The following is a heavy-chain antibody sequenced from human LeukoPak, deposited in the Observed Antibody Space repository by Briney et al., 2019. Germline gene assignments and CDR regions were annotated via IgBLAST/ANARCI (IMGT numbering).Heavy chain of an antibody. J-gene: IGHJ4*02. CDR2: INHNGNVN. Sequence: PGGSLRLSCAASGFTFSSYWMNWARQAPGKGLEWVASINHNGNVNYYVDSVKGRFTISRDNARNSLYLQMNSLRGEDTAVYYCAAGNYFDYWGQGILVTVSS. D-gene: IGHD1-26*01. CDR1: GFTFSSYW. V-gene: IGHV3-7*03. CDR3: AAGNYFDY.